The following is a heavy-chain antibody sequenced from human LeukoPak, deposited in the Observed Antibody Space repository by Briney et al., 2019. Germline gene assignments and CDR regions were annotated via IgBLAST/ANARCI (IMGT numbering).Heavy chain of an antibody. V-gene: IGHV3-74*01. CDR1: GFTFSAYW. CDR3: ARSLVVGGTRPNDY. D-gene: IGHD2-15*01. CDR2: INTGGNDI. J-gene: IGHJ4*02. Sequence: GGSLRLSCAASGFTFSAYWMHWVRQAPGKGLVWLSRINTGGNDITYADSVKGRFTISRDNAKNTLYLQMNSLTVEDTAVYFCARSLVVGGTRPNDYWGQGALVTVSS.